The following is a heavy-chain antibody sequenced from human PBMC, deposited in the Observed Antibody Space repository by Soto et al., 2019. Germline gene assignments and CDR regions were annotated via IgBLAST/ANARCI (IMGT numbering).Heavy chain of an antibody. Sequence: SETLSLTCTVSGDSVSKYYWNWIRQPAGKGLEWIGRIHSTRSPNYNPSLKSRVTMSVDTSKNQFSLKLSSVTAADTAVYYCARGGQDFWSGPFDYWGRGALVTVSS. CDR2: IHSTRSP. V-gene: IGHV4-4*07. D-gene: IGHD3-3*01. CDR3: ARGGQDFWSGPFDY. CDR1: GDSVSKYY. J-gene: IGHJ4*02.